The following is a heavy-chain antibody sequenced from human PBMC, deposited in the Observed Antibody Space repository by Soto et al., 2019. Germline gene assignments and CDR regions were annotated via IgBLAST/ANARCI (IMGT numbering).Heavy chain of an antibody. CDR1: GVSLTSYY. Sequence: SETQSLTYSFSGVSLTSYYWSWIRRRPGKGLEWIAYIYDTGISGYTPSTSYNPSLKSRVTMSVDTSKSQFSLKLTSVTAADTAVYYCARGEDAFFYYGLDVWGQGITVTVSS. CDR3: ARGEDAFFYYGLDV. CDR2: IYDTGISGYTPST. V-gene: IGHV4-59*01. J-gene: IGHJ6*02.